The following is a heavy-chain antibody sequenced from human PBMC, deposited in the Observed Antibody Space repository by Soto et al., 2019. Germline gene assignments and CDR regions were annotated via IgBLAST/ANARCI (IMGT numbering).Heavy chain of an antibody. J-gene: IGHJ4*02. V-gene: IGHV4-30-2*01. CDR3: AKLGFPGAIYFDS. D-gene: IGHD6-25*01. CDR1: GGSISSGVYS. CDR2: IYHSGST. Sequence: SETLSLTCAVSGGSISSGVYSWSWIGHPPGKGLEWIGYIYHSGSTYYNPSLKSRVTISADKSITTAFLHWSSLKASDTGIYFCAKLGFPGAIYFDSWGQGSLVTVSS.